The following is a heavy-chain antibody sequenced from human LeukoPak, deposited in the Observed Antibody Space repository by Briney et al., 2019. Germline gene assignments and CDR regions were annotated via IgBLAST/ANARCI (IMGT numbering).Heavy chain of an antibody. CDR2: ISGSGGST. V-gene: IGHV3-23*01. CDR3: AKCGPYSSKWYFNLIAY. CDR1: GFTFSSYG. J-gene: IGHJ4*01. D-gene: IGHD6-13*01. Sequence: GGTLRLSCAASGFTFSSYGMSWVRQAPGKGLEWASAISGSGGSTYYADSVKGRFTISRDNSKNTVYLQMNSLSPEDTAVYYCAKCGPYSSKWYFNLIAYWGHGTLVTVSS.